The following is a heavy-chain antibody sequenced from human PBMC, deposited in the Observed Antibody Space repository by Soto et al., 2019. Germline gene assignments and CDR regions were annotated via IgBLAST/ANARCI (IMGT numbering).Heavy chain of an antibody. CDR2: IYTSGST. J-gene: IGHJ6*02. CDR1: GGSISSYY. D-gene: IGHD2-15*01. V-gene: IGHV4-4*07. Sequence: PSETLSLTCTGSGGSISSYYWSWIRQPAGKGLEWIGRIYTSGSTNYNPSLKSRVTMSVDTSKNQFSLKLSSVTAADTAVYYCARVRTDIVVVVASPYYYYGMDVWGQGTTVTVSS. CDR3: ARVRTDIVVVVASPYYYYGMDV.